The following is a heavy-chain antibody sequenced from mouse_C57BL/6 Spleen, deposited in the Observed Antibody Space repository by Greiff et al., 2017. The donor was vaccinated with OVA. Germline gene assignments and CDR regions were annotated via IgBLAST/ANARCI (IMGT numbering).Heavy chain of an antibody. CDR2: ISSGSSTI. D-gene: IGHD1-1*02. J-gene: IGHJ3*01. V-gene: IGHV5-17*01. CDR1: GFTFSDYG. Sequence: EVHLVESGGGLVKPGGSLKLSCAASGFTFSDYGMHWVRQAPEKGLEWVAYISSGSSTIYYADTVKGRFTISRDNAKNTLFLQMTSLRSEDTAMYYCARNGGNYEEWFAYWGQGTLVTVSA. CDR3: ARNGGNYEEWFAY.